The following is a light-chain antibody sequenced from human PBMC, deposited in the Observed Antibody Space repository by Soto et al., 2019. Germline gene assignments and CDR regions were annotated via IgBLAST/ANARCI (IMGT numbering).Light chain of an antibody. CDR1: SSDVGVYNY. V-gene: IGLV2-14*01. CDR2: EVS. J-gene: IGLJ1*01. CDR3: QSYDSRLTTFV. Sequence: QSALTQPASVSGSPGQSITISCTGTSSDVGVYNYVSWYQQHPGKAPKLMIYEVSNRPSGVSNRFSGSKSGNTASLTISGLQAEDEDDYYCQSYDSRLTTFVFGTGTKLTVL.